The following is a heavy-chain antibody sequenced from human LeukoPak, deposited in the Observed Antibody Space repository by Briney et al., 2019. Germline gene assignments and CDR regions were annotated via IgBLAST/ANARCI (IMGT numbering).Heavy chain of an antibody. J-gene: IGHJ6*03. V-gene: IGHV3-20*04. CDR1: GFTFDDYG. CDR3: AKTFQWYYMDV. Sequence: GGSLRLSCAASGFTFDDYGMSWVRQAPGKGLEWVSGINWNGGSTGYADSVKGRFTISRDNAKNSLYLQMNSLRAEDTAVYYCAKTFQWYYMDVWGKGTTVTISS. D-gene: IGHD2-8*01. CDR2: INWNGGST.